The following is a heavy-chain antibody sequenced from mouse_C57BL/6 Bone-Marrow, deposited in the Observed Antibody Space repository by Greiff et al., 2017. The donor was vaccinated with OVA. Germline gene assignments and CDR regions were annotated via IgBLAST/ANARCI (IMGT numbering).Heavy chain of an antibody. J-gene: IGHJ3*01. Sequence: VQLKESGPGMVKPSQSLSLTCTVSGYSITSGYDWHWIRHLPGNKLEWMGYISYSGSTNYNPSLKSRISITHDTSKNHFFLKLNSVTTEDTAAYYCARGSVSPWFAYWGQGTLVTVSA. CDR1: GYSITSGYD. CDR2: ISYSGST. V-gene: IGHV3-1*01. CDR3: ARGSVSPWFAY.